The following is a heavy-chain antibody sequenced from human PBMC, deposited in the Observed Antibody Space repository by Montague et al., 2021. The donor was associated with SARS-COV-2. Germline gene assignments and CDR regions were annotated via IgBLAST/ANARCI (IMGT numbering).Heavy chain of an antibody. CDR2: ISYSGTT. J-gene: IGHJ4*02. CDR3: ARRHIVASNRAFDY. Sequence: SETLSLTCAVSGGSITTSPYNWGWIRRPPGKGLEWIATISYSGTTYYNPSLKSRVTISVDTSNNQFSLKLTSVTAADTAVYYCARRHIVASNRAFDYWGQGTLVTVSS. D-gene: IGHD2-21*01. CDR1: GGSITTSPYN. V-gene: IGHV4-39*07.